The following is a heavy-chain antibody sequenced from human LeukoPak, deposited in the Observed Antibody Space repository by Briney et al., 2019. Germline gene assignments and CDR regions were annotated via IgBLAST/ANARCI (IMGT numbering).Heavy chain of an antibody. CDR1: GGSFSGYY. CDR2: INHSGST. J-gene: IGHJ6*02. D-gene: IGHD5-18*01. Sequence: SETLSLTCAVYGGSFSGYYWSWIRQPPGKGLEWIGEINHSGSTNYNPSLKSRVTISVDTSKNQFSLKLSSVTAADTAVYYCARQVDTAIVSYYYGMDVWGQGTTVTVSS. CDR3: ARQVDTAIVSYYYGMDV. V-gene: IGHV4-34*01.